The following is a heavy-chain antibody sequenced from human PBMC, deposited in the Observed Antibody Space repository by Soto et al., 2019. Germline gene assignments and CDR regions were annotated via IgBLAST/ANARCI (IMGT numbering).Heavy chain of an antibody. CDR3: VSYTCGDCFDWYFDL. V-gene: IGHV3-30*09. Sequence: QLVESGGGVVQPGGALRLSCAASGFAFRRFALHWLRQAPGKGLAWVALISYDGTTKYYPDAVKGRFAISRDNSNNTLYLEMNSLRPEDTAVYYCVSYTCGDCFDWYFDLWGHGTLVTVSS. CDR2: ISYDGTTK. D-gene: IGHD2-21*02. CDR1: GFAFRRFA. J-gene: IGHJ2*01.